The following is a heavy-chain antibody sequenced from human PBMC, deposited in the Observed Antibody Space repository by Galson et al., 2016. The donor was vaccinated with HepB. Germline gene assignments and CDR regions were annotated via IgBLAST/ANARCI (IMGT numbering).Heavy chain of an antibody. V-gene: IGHV4-39*07. CDR3: ARQYRGGPSDY. CDR1: GGSISNSTSY. CDR2: IYYSGST. Sequence: SETLSLTCTVSGGSISNSTSYWGWIRQPPGKGLERIGSIYYSGSTFYHPSLASRVTISVDTSNNHFSLRLTSVTAADTALYYCARQYRGGPSDYGGQGTLVIVSS. J-gene: IGHJ4*02. D-gene: IGHD5-12*01.